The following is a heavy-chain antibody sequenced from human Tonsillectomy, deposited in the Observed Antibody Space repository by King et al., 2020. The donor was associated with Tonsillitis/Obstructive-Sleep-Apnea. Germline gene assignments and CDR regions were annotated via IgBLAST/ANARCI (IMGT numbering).Heavy chain of an antibody. V-gene: IGHV5-51*01. CDR2: IYPADSDT. D-gene: IGHD3-10*01. J-gene: IGHJ4*02. Sequence: QLVQSGAEVKKPGESLRISCKGSGYSFNNYWIGWVRQMPGKGLEWMGIIYPADSDTTDSPSFQGQVTISADKSIRIAHLQWSSLKASDTAMYYCARLGLLWSNSPQGDFDYWGQGPLVTVSS. CDR1: GYSFNNYW. CDR3: ARLGLLWSNSPQGDFDY.